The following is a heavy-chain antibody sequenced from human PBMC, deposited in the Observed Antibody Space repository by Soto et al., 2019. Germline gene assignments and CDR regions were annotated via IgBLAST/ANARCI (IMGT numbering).Heavy chain of an antibody. V-gene: IGHV5-51*01. CDR2: IYPGDSDT. Sequence: GESLKISCKGSGYSFTSYWIGWVRQMPGKGLEWMGIIYPGDSDTRYSPSFQGQVTISADKSISTAYLQWSSLKASDTAMYYCARTPGYCTNGVCHFDYWGQGTLVTVSS. J-gene: IGHJ4*02. CDR1: GYSFTSYW. D-gene: IGHD2-8*01. CDR3: ARTPGYCTNGVCHFDY.